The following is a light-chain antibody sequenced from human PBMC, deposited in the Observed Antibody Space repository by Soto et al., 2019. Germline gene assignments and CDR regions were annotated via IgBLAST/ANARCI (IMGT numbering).Light chain of an antibody. V-gene: IGKV3-20*01. CDR2: GAS. CDR3: QQYGGSPIT. Sequence: EIVLTQSPGTLSMSPGERATLSCRASQSVSSSYLAWYQQKPGQAPRLLIYGASSRATGIPERFSGSGSGTDFTLIISRREPEDFAVYYCQQYGGSPITFGQGTRLEIK. CDR1: QSVSSSY. J-gene: IGKJ5*01.